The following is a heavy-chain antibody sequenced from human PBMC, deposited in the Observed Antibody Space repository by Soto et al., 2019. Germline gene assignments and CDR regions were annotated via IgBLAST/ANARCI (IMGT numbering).Heavy chain of an antibody. CDR3: AKGAVGISVFNHMDV. J-gene: IGHJ6*03. V-gene: IGHV3-30*18. D-gene: IGHD3-3*02. Sequence: QVQLVESGGGVVQPGRSLRLSCAASGFTFSSYGMHWVRQAPGKGLEWVAVISYDGSNKYYADSVKGRFTISRDNSKNPLYLRMNSLRAEDTAVYYCAKGAVGISVFNHMDVWGKGTTVTVSS. CDR1: GFTFSSYG. CDR2: ISYDGSNK.